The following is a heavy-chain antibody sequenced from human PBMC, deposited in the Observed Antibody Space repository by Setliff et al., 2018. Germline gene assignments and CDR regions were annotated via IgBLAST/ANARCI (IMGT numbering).Heavy chain of an antibody. D-gene: IGHD7-27*01. J-gene: IGHJ4*02. CDR1: GGSISSGPYY. CDR2: LYSSGST. Sequence: NPSETLSLTCTVSGGSISSGPYYWNWFRQPAGKGLEWIGRLYSSGSTNYNPSLKSRVTISVDTSKNQFSLKLSSVTAADTAVYYCVSTDWGWGYYFDYWGQGTLVTVSS. CDR3: VSTDWGWGYYFDY. V-gene: IGHV4-61*02.